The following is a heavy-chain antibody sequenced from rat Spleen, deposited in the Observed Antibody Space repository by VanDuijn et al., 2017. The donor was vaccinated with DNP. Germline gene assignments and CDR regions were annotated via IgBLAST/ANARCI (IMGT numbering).Heavy chain of an antibody. CDR2: ISYDGTST. Sequence: EVQLVESGGALVQPGRSLKLSCAASGFTFSDYSMAWVRQAPKRGLEWVATISYDGTSTYYRDSVKGRFTISRDDAKSTLYLQMDSLRSEDTATYYCARRGYGYNYFDYWGQGVMVTVSS. J-gene: IGHJ2*01. CDR3: ARRGYGYNYFDY. V-gene: IGHV5-7*01. D-gene: IGHD1-6*01. CDR1: GFTFSDYS.